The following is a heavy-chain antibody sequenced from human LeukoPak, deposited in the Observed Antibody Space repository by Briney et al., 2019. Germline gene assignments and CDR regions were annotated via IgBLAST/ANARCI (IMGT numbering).Heavy chain of an antibody. D-gene: IGHD2-15*01. J-gene: IGHJ4*02. V-gene: IGHV3-30*18. CDR1: GFTFSSHG. CDR3: AKGCSGSSSCYILDY. CDR2: ISSDGNNK. Sequence: GGSPRLSCAASGFTFSSHGIHWVRQAPGKGLEWVAVISSDGNNKYYADSVKGRFTISRDNSKNTLYLQMNSLRAEDAAVYYCAKGCSGSSSCYILDYWGQGTLVTVSS.